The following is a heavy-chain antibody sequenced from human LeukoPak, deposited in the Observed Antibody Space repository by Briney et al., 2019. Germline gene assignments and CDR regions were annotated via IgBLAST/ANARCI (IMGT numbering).Heavy chain of an antibody. CDR1: GFMFSTYW. D-gene: IGHD3-22*01. CDR3: AIWDSSIEISGYVY. V-gene: IGHV3-7*01. J-gene: IGHJ4*02. Sequence: GGSLRLSCAASGFMFSTYWMSWVRQAPGKGLEWVANIKHDGSEQYYVDSVKGRFSISRDNTKNSLYLQMNSLGDEDTAVYYCAIWDSSIEISGYVYWGQGTLVTVSS. CDR2: IKHDGSEQ.